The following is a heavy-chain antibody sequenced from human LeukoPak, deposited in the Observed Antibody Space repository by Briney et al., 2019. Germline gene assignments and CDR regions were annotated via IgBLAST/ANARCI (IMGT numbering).Heavy chain of an antibody. V-gene: IGHV3-30*02. CDR1: GFTFSSYG. Sequence: GGSLRLSCAASGFTFSSYGMHWVRQAPGKGLEWVAFIRYDGSNKYYADSVKGRFTISRDNSKNTLYLQMNSLRAEDTAVYYCAKGLASIAAADIDYWGQGTLVTVSS. J-gene: IGHJ4*02. D-gene: IGHD6-13*01. CDR2: IRYDGSNK. CDR3: AKGLASIAAADIDY.